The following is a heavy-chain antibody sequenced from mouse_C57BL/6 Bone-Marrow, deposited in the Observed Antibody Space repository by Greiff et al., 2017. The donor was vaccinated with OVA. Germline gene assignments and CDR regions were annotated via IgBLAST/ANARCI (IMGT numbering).Heavy chain of an antibody. Sequence: VQLQQSGAELVKPGASVKLSCKASGYAFSSSWMNWVKQRPGKGLEWIGRIYPGDGDTNYNGKFKGKATLTADKSSSTAYMQLSSLTSEDSAVYFCARDGRSPYYFDYWGQGTTLTVSS. D-gene: IGHD1-1*01. J-gene: IGHJ2*01. CDR1: GYAFSSSW. CDR2: IYPGDGDT. V-gene: IGHV1-82*01. CDR3: ARDGRSPYYFDY.